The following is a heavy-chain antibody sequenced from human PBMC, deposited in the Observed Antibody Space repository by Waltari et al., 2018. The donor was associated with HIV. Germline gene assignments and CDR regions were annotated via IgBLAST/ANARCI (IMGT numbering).Heavy chain of an antibody. D-gene: IGHD2-21*02. J-gene: IGHJ4*02. Sequence: EVQLVESGGGLVQHGGSLRLSCAASGFTFTDHWMTWVRQSPGKGLEWVANIKQDGSQKYYVDSVKGRFTISRDNAKNALYLQMNSLGAEDTAVYYCVRSVGGNSAYWGQGTLVTVSS. V-gene: IGHV3-7*01. CDR3: VRSVGGNSAY. CDR2: IKQDGSQK. CDR1: GFTFTDHW.